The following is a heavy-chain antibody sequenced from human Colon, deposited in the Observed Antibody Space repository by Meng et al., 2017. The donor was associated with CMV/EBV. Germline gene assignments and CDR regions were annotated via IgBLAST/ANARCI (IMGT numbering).Heavy chain of an antibody. Sequence: GESLKISCAASGFTFSRYWMSWVRQAPGKGLEWVAIISHDGATKNYAESVKGRFSISRDNSKNSLYLQMNSLRTEDTALYYCAKDMGKEAYSSSWYYYYYGMDVWGQGTTVTVSS. J-gene: IGHJ6*02. CDR1: GFTFSRYW. V-gene: IGHV3-7*03. D-gene: IGHD6-13*01. CDR3: AKDMGKEAYSSSWYYYYYGMDV. CDR2: ISHDGATK.